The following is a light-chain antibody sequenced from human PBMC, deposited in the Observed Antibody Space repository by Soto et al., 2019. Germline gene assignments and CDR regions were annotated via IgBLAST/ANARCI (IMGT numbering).Light chain of an antibody. CDR2: DAS. Sequence: EIVLTQSAGTLSLSPGERTTLSCRASQTVSGSYLAWFQQKPGQAPRLLIYDASTRAAGVPDRFSGSGSGTDFSLTINRLETEDFAVYGQHYGPSPWTFGQGTKVEIK. CDR1: QTVSGSY. V-gene: IGKV3-20*01. J-gene: IGKJ1*01. CDR3: QHYGPSPWT.